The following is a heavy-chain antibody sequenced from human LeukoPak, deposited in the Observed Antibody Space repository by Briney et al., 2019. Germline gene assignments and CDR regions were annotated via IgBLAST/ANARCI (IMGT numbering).Heavy chain of an antibody. D-gene: IGHD2-15*01. CDR1: GFTLSTYI. CDR2: IGTSTSYI. J-gene: IGHJ5*02. Sequence: GSLILSCAASGFTLSTYIMNWVRQPPGKGLEWVSSIGTSTSYIYYADSVKGRFTISRDNAKNSLYLEMNSLRAEDTAVYYCARDAAAVRFDPWGQGTLVTVSS. CDR3: ARDAAAVRFDP. V-gene: IGHV3-21*01.